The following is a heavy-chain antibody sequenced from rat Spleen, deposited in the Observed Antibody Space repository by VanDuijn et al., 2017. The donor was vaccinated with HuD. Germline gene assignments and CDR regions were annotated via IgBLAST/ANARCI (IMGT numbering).Heavy chain of an antibody. CDR1: GFTFSDYY. Sequence: EVQLVESDGGLVQPGRSLKLSCAASGFTFSDYYMAWVRQAPTKGLEWVATISYDGSSTYYRDSVKGRFTISRDNAKSTLYLQMDSLRSEDTATYYCARWTGRYYYDGYWDWYFDFWGPGTMVTVSS. V-gene: IGHV5-29*01. CDR2: ISYDGSST. D-gene: IGHD1-12*03. J-gene: IGHJ1*01. CDR3: ARWTGRYYYDGYWDWYFDF.